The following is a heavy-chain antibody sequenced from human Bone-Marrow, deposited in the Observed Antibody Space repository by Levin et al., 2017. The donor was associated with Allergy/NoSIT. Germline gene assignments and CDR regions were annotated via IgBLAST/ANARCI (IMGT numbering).Heavy chain of an antibody. CDR3: TRAPYYYGSGSYYIDY. CDR1: GFTFGDYA. V-gene: IGHV3-49*03. J-gene: IGHJ4*02. D-gene: IGHD3-10*01. Sequence: GESLKISCPASGFTFGDYAMSWFRQAPGKGLEWVGFIRSKAYGGTTEYAASVKGRFTISRDDSKSIAYLQMNSLKTEDTAMYYCTRAPYYYGSGSYYIDYWGQGTLVTVSS. CDR2: IRSKAYGGTT.